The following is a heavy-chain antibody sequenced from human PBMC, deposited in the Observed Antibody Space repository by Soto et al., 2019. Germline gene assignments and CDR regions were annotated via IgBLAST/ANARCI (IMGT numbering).Heavy chain of an antibody. D-gene: IGHD3-10*01. CDR3: ARNGLLWFGELLYY. Sequence: QVQLQESGPGLVKPSETLSLTCTVSGGSISSYYWSWIRQPPGKGLEWIGYIYYSGRTNYNPSLKSRVTISVDTSKNQFSLKLSSVTAADTAVYYCARNGLLWFGELLYYWGQGTLVTVSS. J-gene: IGHJ4*02. V-gene: IGHV4-59*01. CDR2: IYYSGRT. CDR1: GGSISSYY.